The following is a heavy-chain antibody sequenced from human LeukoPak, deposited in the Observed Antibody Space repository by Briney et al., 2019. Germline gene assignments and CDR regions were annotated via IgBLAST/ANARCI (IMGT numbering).Heavy chain of an antibody. J-gene: IGHJ4*02. D-gene: IGHD5-24*01. V-gene: IGHV5-51*01. CDR3: ARRKGDGYNSPFDY. Sequence: GESLKISCKGSGYSFPNYWIGWVRQMPGQGLEWMGIIYPADSDTRYSPSFQGQATISADKSINTAYLQWTSLKASDTAMYYCARRKGDGYNSPFDYWGQGTLVTVSS. CDR1: GYSFPNYW. CDR2: IYPADSDT.